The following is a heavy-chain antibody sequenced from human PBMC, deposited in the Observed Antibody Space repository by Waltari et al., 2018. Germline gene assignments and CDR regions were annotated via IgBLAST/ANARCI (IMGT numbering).Heavy chain of an antibody. CDR3: ARETLYDSSN. D-gene: IGHD3-22*01. J-gene: IGHJ4*02. Sequence: QLQLQESGPGLVKPSETLSLTCTVSGGSISSHYWSWIRQPPGKGLEWIGYIYYSGSTNYNPSLKSRVTISVDTSKNQFSLKLSSVTAADTAVYYCARETLYDSSNWGQGTLVTVSS. CDR2: IYYSGST. V-gene: IGHV4-59*11. CDR1: GGSISSHY.